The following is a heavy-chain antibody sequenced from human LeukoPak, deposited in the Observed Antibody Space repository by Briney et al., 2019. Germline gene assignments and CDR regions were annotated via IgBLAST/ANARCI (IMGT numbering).Heavy chain of an antibody. Sequence: GGSLRLSCAASGFTLSNAYIMWVRQAPGKGLEWVGRIKSQADGGTTDYAAPVKDRFTISRDGSRNTIYLQMNSLKTEDTAVYYCTSEEDDHRGRTGYWGQGTLVTVSS. J-gene: IGHJ4*02. V-gene: IGHV3-15*01. CDR1: GFTLSNAY. CDR2: IKSQADGGTT. CDR3: TSEEDDHRGRTGY. D-gene: IGHD2-8*02.